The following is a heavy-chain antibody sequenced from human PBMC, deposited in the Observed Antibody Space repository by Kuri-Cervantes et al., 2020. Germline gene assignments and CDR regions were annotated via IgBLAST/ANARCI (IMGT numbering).Heavy chain of an antibody. CDR3: ARDTSKGSSGWFRIDY. D-gene: IGHD6-19*01. V-gene: IGHV3-33*01. Sequence: GESLKISCAASGFTFSVYGMHWVRQAPGKGLEWVAVIWSDGSNQYYADSVKGRFTISRDNSKNTLFLHMNSLRAEDTAVYYSARDTSKGSSGWFRIDYWGQGTLVTVSS. CDR1: GFTFSVYG. J-gene: IGHJ4*02. CDR2: IWSDGSNQ.